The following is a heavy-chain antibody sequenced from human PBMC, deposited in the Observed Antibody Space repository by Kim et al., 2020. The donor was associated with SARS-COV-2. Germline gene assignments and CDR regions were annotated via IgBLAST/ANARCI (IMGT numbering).Heavy chain of an antibody. Sequence: TYSNPALKSRVTISVDTSKNQFSLKLSSVTAADTAVYYCAGYWSSTSCPPWGQGTLVTVSS. CDR2: T. V-gene: IGHV4-39*01. J-gene: IGHJ5*02. CDR3: AGYWSSTSCPP. D-gene: IGHD2-2*01.